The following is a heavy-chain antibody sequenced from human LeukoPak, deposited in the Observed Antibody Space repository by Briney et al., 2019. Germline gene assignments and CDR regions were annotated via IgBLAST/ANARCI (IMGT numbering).Heavy chain of an antibody. CDR3: AKDIVPYYYDSSGAGAFDI. J-gene: IGHJ3*02. V-gene: IGHV3-9*01. CDR2: ISWNSGSI. Sequence: SGGSLRLSCAASGFTFDDYDMHWVRQAPGKGLEWVSGISWNSGSIGYADSVKGRFTISRDNAKNSLYLQMNSLRAEDTALYYCAKDIVPYYYDSSGAGAFDIWGQGTMVTVSS. CDR1: GFTFDDYD. D-gene: IGHD3-22*01.